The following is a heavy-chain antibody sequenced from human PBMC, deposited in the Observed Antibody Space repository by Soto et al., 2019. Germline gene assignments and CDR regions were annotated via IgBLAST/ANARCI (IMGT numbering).Heavy chain of an antibody. CDR1: GFTFSSYG. Sequence: QVQLVESGGGVVQPGRSLRLSCAASGFTFSSYGMHWVRQAPGKGLEWVAVISYDGSNKYYADSVKGRFTISRDNSKNTLYLQMNSLRAEDTAVYYCAKDSGSYQPRYYYYGMDVWGQGTTVTVSS. D-gene: IGHD1-26*01. J-gene: IGHJ6*02. CDR3: AKDSGSYQPRYYYYGMDV. CDR2: ISYDGSNK. V-gene: IGHV3-30*18.